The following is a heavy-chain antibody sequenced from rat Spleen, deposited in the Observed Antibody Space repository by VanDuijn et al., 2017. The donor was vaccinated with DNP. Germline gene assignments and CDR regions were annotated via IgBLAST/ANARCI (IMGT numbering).Heavy chain of an antibody. CDR1: GFTFSDYY. Sequence: EVLLVESDGGLVQPGRSLKLSCAVSGFTFSDYYMAWVRQAPAKGLEWVATISYDGSSTYYRDSVKGRFTISRDNAKSTLYLQMDSLRSEDTATYYCVGRPPPTRGPFDYWGQGVMVTVSS. CDR3: VGRPPPTRGPFDY. CDR2: ISYDGSST. V-gene: IGHV5-7*01. D-gene: IGHD1-4*01. J-gene: IGHJ2*01.